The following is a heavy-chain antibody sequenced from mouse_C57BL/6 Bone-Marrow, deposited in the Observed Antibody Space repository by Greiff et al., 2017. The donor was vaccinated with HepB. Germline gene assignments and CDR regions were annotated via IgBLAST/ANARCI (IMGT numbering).Heavy chain of an antibody. V-gene: IGHV1-64*01. J-gene: IGHJ1*03. CDR1: GYTFTSYW. CDR3: AREGFFIRGV. Sequence: QVQLQQPGAELVKPGASVKLSCKASGYTFTSYWMHWVKQRPGQGLEWIGMIHPNSGSTNYNEKYKSKATLTVDTSSSTAYMQLSSRTSEDSAVDYGAREGFFIRGVGGTGTTVTVSS. D-gene: IGHD1-1*01. CDR2: IHPNSGST.